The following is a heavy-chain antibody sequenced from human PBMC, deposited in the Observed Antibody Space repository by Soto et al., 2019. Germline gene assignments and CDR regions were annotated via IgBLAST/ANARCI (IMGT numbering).Heavy chain of an antibody. D-gene: IGHD1-1*01. V-gene: IGHV4-38-2*01. CDR3: TRLPESLEFVDF. J-gene: IGHJ4*02. CDR2: IHYTGYT. CDR1: GYSISSGYY. Sequence: SETLSLTCAVSGYSISSGYYWGCIRQPPGKGLEWVGSIHYTGYTYYNPSLKSRATMSVDTSNNQFSLRLGAVTAADTAVYYCTRLPESLEFVDFWGQGTLVTVSS.